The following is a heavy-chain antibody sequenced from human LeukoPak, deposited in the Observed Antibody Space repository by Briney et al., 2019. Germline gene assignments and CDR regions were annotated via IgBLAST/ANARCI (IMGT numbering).Heavy chain of an antibody. D-gene: IGHD5-18*01. Sequence: GASVKVSCKASGGTFSSYAISWVRQAPGQGLEWMGGIIPIFGTANYAQKFQGRVTITADESTSTAYMELSSLRSEDTAVYYCARARGGIQLRAWYYLDYWGQGTLVTVSS. J-gene: IGHJ4*02. CDR2: IIPIFGTA. CDR3: ARARGGIQLRAWYYLDY. CDR1: GGTFSSYA. V-gene: IGHV1-69*01.